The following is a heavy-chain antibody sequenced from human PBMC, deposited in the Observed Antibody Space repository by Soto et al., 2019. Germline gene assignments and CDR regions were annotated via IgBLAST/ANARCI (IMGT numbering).Heavy chain of an antibody. Sequence: DSVKVSSNASGYTFTSYYMHWVRQAPGQGLEWMGIINPSGGSTNYAQKLQGRVTMTTDTSTSTAYMELRSLRSDDTAVYYCARERDYYGMDVWGQGTTVTVS. CDR2: INPSGGST. CDR3: ARERDYYGMDV. V-gene: IGHV1-46*01. J-gene: IGHJ6*02. CDR1: GYTFTSYY.